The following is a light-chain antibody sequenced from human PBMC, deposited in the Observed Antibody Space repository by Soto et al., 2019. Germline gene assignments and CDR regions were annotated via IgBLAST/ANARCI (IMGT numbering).Light chain of an antibody. CDR2: DAS. CDR3: QQYNSYSVNA. V-gene: IGKV1-5*01. J-gene: IGKJ2*01. Sequence: DIQMTQSPYTLSPSVGDRVSITCRASQSISGWLAWYQQKPGKAPKILIYDASSLESGVPSRFSGSGSGTEFSITISRLQPDDFATYYCQQYNSYSVNAFGQGTKLEIK. CDR1: QSISGW.